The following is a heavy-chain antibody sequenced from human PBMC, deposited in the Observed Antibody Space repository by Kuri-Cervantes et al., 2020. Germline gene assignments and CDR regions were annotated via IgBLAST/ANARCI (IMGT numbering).Heavy chain of an antibody. CDR2: ISSSGSTI. J-gene: IGHJ6*02. Sequence: GESLKISCAASGFTFSDYYMSWIRQAPGKGLEWVSYISSSGSTIYYADSVKGRFTISRDNAKNSLYLQMNSLRAEDTAVYYCARDRWNDLYYYGMDVWGQGTTVTVSS. CDR1: GFTFSDYY. CDR3: ARDRWNDLYYYGMDV. D-gene: IGHD1-1*01. V-gene: IGHV3-11*01.